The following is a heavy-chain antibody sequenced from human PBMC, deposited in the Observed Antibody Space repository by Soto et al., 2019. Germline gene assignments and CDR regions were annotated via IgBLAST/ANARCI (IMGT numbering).Heavy chain of an antibody. CDR2: IYSGGST. V-gene: IGHV3-53*01. J-gene: IGHJ4*02. CDR1: GFTVSSNY. D-gene: IGHD6-19*01. CDR3: ARSLGWRWLDPRDY. Sequence: GGSLRLSCAASGFTVSSNYMSWVRQAPGKGLEWVSVIYSGGSTYYADSVKGRFTISRDNSKNTLYLQMNSLRAEDTAVYYCARSLGWRWLDPRDYWGQGTPVTVS.